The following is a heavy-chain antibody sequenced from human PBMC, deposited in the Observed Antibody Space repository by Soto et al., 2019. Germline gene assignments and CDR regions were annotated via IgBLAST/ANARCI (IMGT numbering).Heavy chain of an antibody. CDR2: IYSGGST. CDR1: GFTVSSNY. Sequence: HPGGSLRLSCAASGFTVSSNYMSWVRQAPGKGLEWVSVIYSGGSTYYADSVKGRFTISRDNSKNTLYLQMNSLRAEDTAVYYCARTPGIPNWNYVLSYYYMDVWGKGTTVTVSS. J-gene: IGHJ6*03. CDR3: ARTPGIPNWNYVLSYYYMDV. D-gene: IGHD1-7*01. V-gene: IGHV3-53*01.